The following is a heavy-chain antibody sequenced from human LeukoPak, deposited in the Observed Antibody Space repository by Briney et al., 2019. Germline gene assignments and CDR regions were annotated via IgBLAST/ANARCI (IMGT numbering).Heavy chain of an antibody. D-gene: IGHD3-10*01. V-gene: IGHV3-64D*09. J-gene: IGHJ3*02. Sequence: GGSLRLSCSASGFTFSTYAMHWVRQAPGKGLEYVSVISSNGGSTYYADSVKGRFTISRDNSKNTLYLRMSSLRAEDTAVYYCVKDTPSVGSWAALDIWGQGTMVTVSS. CDR3: VKDTPSVGSWAALDI. CDR2: ISSNGGST. CDR1: GFTFSTYA.